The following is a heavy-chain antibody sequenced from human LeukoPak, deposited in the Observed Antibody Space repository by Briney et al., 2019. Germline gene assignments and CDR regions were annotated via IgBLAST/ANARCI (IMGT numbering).Heavy chain of an antibody. D-gene: IGHD5-12*01. V-gene: IGHV5-51*01. CDR3: ARRAHSGAMITLDY. CDR1: GYGFTSYW. J-gene: IGHJ4*02. Sequence: GESLKISFRGSGYGFTSYWIVWVRQMPGKGLEWMGGIYPGDSNSRYSPSFQGQVTISADNSISTACLQWSSLKASDTAMYYCARRAHSGAMITLDYWGQGTLVTVSS. CDR2: IYPGDSNS.